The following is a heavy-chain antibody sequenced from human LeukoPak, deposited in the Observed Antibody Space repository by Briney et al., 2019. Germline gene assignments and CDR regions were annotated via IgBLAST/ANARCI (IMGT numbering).Heavy chain of an antibody. CDR1: GYTFTNYD. Sequence: GASVRVSCKTSGYTFTNYDINWVRQATGQGLEWMGWMNPISGNTGYAQKFQGRVTMTRNTSISTAYMELSSLRSEDTAVYYCAGPHCSSTACHPPEWFAPWAQGPRVTVSS. CDR2: MNPISGNT. V-gene: IGHV1-8*01. D-gene: IGHD2-2*01. J-gene: IGHJ5*02. CDR3: AGPHCSSTACHPPEWFAP.